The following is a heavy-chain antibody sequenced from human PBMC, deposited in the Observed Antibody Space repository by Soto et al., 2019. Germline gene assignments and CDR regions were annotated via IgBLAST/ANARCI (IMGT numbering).Heavy chain of an antibody. V-gene: IGHV3-15*01. CDR1: GFTFSNAW. CDR3: TKLLWFPEPYYYDYGIDV. Sequence: PAGSLRLSCAASGFTFSNAWMSWVRQAPGKGLEWVGRIKSKTDGGTTGYAAPAKGRFTISRDDSKNTLYLQMNSLKTEDTAVYYCTKLLWFPEPYYYDYGIDVWRHGSEATVSS. CDR2: IKSKTDGGTT. J-gene: IGHJ6*02. D-gene: IGHD3-10*01.